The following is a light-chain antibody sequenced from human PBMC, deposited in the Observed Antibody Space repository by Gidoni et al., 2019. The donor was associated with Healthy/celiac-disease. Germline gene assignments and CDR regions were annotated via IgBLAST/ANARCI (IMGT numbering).Light chain of an antibody. Sequence: DIQMTQSPSSLSAFVGDRVTITCQASQDISNYLNCNQQKPGKAPKLLIYDASNLETGVPSRFSGSGSGTDFTFTISSLQPEDIATYYCQQYDNLPSFGGGTKVEIK. V-gene: IGKV1-33*01. CDR3: QQYDNLPS. J-gene: IGKJ4*01. CDR1: QDISNY. CDR2: DAS.